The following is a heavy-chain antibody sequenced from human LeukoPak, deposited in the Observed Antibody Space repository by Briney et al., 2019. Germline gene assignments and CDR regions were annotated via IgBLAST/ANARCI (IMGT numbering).Heavy chain of an antibody. CDR2: ISGSGGST. V-gene: IGHV3-23*01. Sequence: GGTLRLSCAASGFTFSSYGMSWVRQAPGKGLEWVSAISGSGGSTYYADSVKGRFTISRDNSKNTLYLQMNSLRAEDTAVYYCAKARRDYYGSGSYYRPSFAFDIWGQGTMVTVSS. D-gene: IGHD3-10*01. J-gene: IGHJ3*02. CDR1: GFTFSSYG. CDR3: AKARRDYYGSGSYYRPSFAFDI.